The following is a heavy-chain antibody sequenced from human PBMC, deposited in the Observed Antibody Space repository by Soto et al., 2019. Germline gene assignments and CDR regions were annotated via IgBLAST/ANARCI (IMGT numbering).Heavy chain of an antibody. J-gene: IGHJ5*02. D-gene: IGHD1-1*01. CDR2: IYATGST. V-gene: IGHV4-4*07. Sequence: SETLSLTCNVSGASLRGYYWSWIRQPPGKGLEWVGRIYATGSTDYNPSLKSRITMSVDMSKKQFSLTLRSVTAADTAIYYCVRDGTKNLRDRFDPWGRGILVIVSS. CDR1: GASLRGYY. CDR3: VRDGTKNLRDRFDP.